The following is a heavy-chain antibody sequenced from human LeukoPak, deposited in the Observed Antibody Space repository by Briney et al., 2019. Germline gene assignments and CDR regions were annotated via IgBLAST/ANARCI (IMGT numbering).Heavy chain of an antibody. CDR2: ITESGGTE. Sequence: GGSLRLSCVGSAFTFSEYSMSWIRQAPGRELEWISSITESGGTEYYADSVKGRFSISRDNAKSALYLQMNSLRAEDTAVYYCARPPEGYSYGFYFGHWGQGAPVVVSS. J-gene: IGHJ4*02. CDR1: AFTFSEYS. V-gene: IGHV3-11*01. D-gene: IGHD5-18*01. CDR3: ARPPEGYSYGFYFGH.